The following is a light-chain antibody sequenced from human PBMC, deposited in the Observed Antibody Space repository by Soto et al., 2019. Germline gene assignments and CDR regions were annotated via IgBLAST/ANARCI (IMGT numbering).Light chain of an antibody. CDR1: SSDVGGYNY. Sequence: QSALTQPASASGSPGQSVTISCTGTSSDVGGYNYVSWYQQYPGKAPKLMIYEVSKRPSGVPDRFSGSKSGNTASLTVSGLQAEDEADYYCSSYAGSNSVFGGGTKLTVL. J-gene: IGLJ2*01. CDR2: EVS. CDR3: SSYAGSNSV. V-gene: IGLV2-8*01.